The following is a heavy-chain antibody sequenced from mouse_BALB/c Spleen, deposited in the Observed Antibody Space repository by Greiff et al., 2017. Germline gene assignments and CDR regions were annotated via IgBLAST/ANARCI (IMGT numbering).Heavy chain of an antibody. CDR3: ARNIWDYAMDY. J-gene: IGHJ4*01. CDR1: GFSLSRYS. CDR2: ICGGGST. Sequence: QVQLQQSGPGLVAPSQSLSITCTVSGFSLSRYSVHWVRQPPGKGLEWLGIICGGGSTDYNSALESSLSISKDNSKSQVCLKMNSLQTDDTSMYYCARNIWDYAMDYWGQGTSVTVSS. V-gene: IGHV2-6-4*01. D-gene: IGHD4-1*01.